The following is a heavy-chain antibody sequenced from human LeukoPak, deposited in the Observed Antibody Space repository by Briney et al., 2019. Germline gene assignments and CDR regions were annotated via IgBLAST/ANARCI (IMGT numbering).Heavy chain of an antibody. V-gene: IGHV1-8*03. D-gene: IGHD1-7*01. Sequence: ASVKVSCKASGYPFTSYDINWVRQATGQGLEWMGWMNPNSGNTGYAQKFQGRVTITRNTSISTAYMELSSLRSEDTAVYYCARGGYNWNYPHYYYYYMDVWGKGTTVTVSS. J-gene: IGHJ6*03. CDR1: GYPFTSYD. CDR2: MNPNSGNT. CDR3: ARGGYNWNYPHYYYYYMDV.